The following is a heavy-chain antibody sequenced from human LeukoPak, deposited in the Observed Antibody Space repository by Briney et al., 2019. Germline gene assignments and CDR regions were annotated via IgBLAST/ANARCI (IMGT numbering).Heavy chain of an antibody. CDR3: AKNGGIYDYVWGSYRYYFDY. J-gene: IGHJ4*02. CDR1: GFTFSSYA. D-gene: IGHD3-16*02. V-gene: IGHV3-23*01. CDR2: ISGSGGST. Sequence: AGGSLRLSCAASGFTFSSYAMSWVRQAPGKRREWVSAISGSGGSTYYADSVKGRFTISRDNSKNTLYLQMNSLRAEDRAVYYCAKNGGIYDYVWGSYRYYFDYWGQGTLVTVSS.